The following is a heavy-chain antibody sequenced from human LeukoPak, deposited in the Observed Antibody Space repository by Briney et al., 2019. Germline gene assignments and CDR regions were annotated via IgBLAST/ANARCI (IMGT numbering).Heavy chain of an antibody. D-gene: IGHD6-13*01. J-gene: IGHJ6*03. CDR1: GGSISSYY. Sequence: SETLSLTCTVSGGSISSYYWSWIRQPPGKGLEWIGYIYYSGSTNYNPSLKSRVTISVDTSKNQFSLKLSSVTAADTAVYYCARDPGQYSSSWYYYYYYYMDVWGKGTTVTVSS. CDR2: IYYSGST. V-gene: IGHV4-59*12. CDR3: ARDPGQYSSSWYYYYYYYMDV.